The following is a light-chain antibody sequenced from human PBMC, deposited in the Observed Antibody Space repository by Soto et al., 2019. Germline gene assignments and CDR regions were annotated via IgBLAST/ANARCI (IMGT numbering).Light chain of an antibody. CDR2: EGT. CDR1: SSDVGTYYF. Sequence: QSVLTQPASVSGSLGQSITISCTGSSSDVGTYYFVSWYQQHPGKVPKLMIYEGTKRPSGVSNRFSGSKSGNTASLTISGLRPEDEADYYCSSYTTLITVVFGGGTKLTVL. V-gene: IGLV2-14*02. CDR3: SSYTTLITVV. J-gene: IGLJ3*02.